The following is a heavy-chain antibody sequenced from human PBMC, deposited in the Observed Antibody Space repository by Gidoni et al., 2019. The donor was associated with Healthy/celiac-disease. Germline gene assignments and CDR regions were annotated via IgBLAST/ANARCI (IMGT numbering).Heavy chain of an antibody. CDR1: GFTFSSYA. V-gene: IGHV3-30-3*01. J-gene: IGHJ4*02. CDR3: ARQYQLLFGNWDY. CDR2: ISYDGSNK. D-gene: IGHD2-2*01. Sequence: QVQLVESGGGVVQPGRSLRLSCAASGFTFSSYAMHWVRQAPGKGLEWVAVISYDGSNKYYADSVKGRFTISRDNSKNTLYLQMNSLRAEDTAVYYCARQYQLLFGNWDYWGQGTLVTVSS.